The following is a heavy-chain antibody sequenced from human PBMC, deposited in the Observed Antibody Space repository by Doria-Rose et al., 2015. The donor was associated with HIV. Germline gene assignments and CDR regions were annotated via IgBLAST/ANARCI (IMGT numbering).Heavy chain of an antibody. J-gene: IGHJ4*02. D-gene: IGHD6-13*01. CDR2: ILSEDER. Sequence: QITLKESGPVLVKPTETLTLTCTVSGVSLSSPGMGVSWIRQPPGKALEWLANILSEDERSYTTSLKSRLTISRGTSNSQVVLTMTDMDPVDTATYYCARIKSSRWYHKYYFDFWGQGTLVIVSA. CDR1: GVSLSSPGMG. V-gene: IGHV2-26*01. CDR3: ARIKSSRWYHKYYFDF.